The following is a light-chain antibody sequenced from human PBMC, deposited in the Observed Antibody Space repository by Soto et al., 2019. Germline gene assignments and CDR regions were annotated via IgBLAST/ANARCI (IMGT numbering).Light chain of an antibody. CDR3: QQYGSSTYT. Sequence: EIVLTQSPGSLSLSPRERATLSCRASQSVTSSHLAWYQQKPGQAPRLLIYGASRRATGIPDRFSGSGSGTAFTLTISRLEPEDSAMYYCQQYGSSTYTFGQGTKVETK. CDR2: GAS. CDR1: QSVTSSH. J-gene: IGKJ2*01. V-gene: IGKV3-20*01.